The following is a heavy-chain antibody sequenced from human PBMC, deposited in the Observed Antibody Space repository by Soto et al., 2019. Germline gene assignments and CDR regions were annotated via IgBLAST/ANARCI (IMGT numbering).Heavy chain of an antibody. J-gene: IGHJ4*02. CDR3: ARAIETAMDPCDY. Sequence: GGSLRLSCAASGFSFTTYAMHWVRQAPGKGLEWVAVISDDGSIKYYADSVKGRFTISRDNSKNTFYLQMNSLRGDDTALYYCARAIETAMDPCDYWGQGALVTSPQ. CDR1: GFSFTTYA. D-gene: IGHD5-18*01. V-gene: IGHV3-30-3*01. CDR2: ISDDGSIK.